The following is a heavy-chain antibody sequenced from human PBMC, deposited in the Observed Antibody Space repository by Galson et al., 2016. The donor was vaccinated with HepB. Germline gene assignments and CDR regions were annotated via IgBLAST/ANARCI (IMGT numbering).Heavy chain of an antibody. CDR1: GYTFTRYY. D-gene: IGHD3-22*01. Sequence: SVKVSCKVSGYTFTRYYIHWVRQAPGQGLEWMGIINPTGGSTKDAPKFQGRVTMTRDTSTSTVYMELSSLRSEDTAVYFCARGGYYDSSGSLRYWGQGTLVTVSS. CDR3: ARGGYYDSSGSLRY. J-gene: IGHJ4*02. CDR2: INPTGGST. V-gene: IGHV1-46*01.